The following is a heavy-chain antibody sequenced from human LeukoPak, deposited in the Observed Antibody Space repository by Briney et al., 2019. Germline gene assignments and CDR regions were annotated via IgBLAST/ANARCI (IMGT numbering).Heavy chain of an antibody. Sequence: SETLSLXCTVSGGSISSSSYYWGWIRQPPGKGLEWIGSIYYSGSTYYNPSLKSRVTISVDTSKNQFSLKLSSVTAADTAVYYCARLGVVWLPAAWFNWFDPWGQGTLVTVSS. D-gene: IGHD2-2*01. CDR2: IYYSGST. CDR1: GGSISSSSYY. J-gene: IGHJ5*02. CDR3: ARLGVVWLPAAWFNWFDP. V-gene: IGHV4-39*01.